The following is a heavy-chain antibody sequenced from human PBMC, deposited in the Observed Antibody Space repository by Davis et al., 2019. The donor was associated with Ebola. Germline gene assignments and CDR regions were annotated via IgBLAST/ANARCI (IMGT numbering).Heavy chain of an antibody. CDR1: GGSISSSSYY. CDR2: IYYSGST. CDR3: ARGEDYYDSTGLPYYYYYGLDV. Sequence: MPSETLSLTCTVSGGSISSSSYYWGWIRQPPGKGLEWIGSIYYSGSTYYNPSLKSRVTISVDTSKNQFSLKLSSVTAADMAVYYCARGEDYYDSTGLPYYYYYGLDVWGKGTTVTVSS. D-gene: IGHD3-22*01. V-gene: IGHV4-39*07. J-gene: IGHJ6*04.